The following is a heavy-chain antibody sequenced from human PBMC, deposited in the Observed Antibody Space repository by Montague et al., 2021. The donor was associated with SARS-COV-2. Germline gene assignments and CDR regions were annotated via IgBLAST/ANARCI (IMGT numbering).Heavy chain of an antibody. CDR2: MNPNGGNT. J-gene: IGHJ6*03. V-gene: IGHV1-8*01. CDR1: GYTFTSYD. Sequence: SVKVSCKASGYTFTSYDINWARQAAGQGLEWMGWMNPNGGNTGYAQKLQGRVTMTRDTSMNTAYMELSSLRSEDTAVYYCARASLVRGVIITRVRYSYYMDVWGKGATVTVS. CDR3: ARASLVRGVIITRVRYSYYMDV. D-gene: IGHD3-10*01.